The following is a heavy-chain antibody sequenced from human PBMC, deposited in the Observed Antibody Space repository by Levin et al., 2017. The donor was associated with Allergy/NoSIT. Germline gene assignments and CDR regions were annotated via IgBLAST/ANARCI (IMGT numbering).Heavy chain of an antibody. Sequence: SETLSLSCNVSGGSISSGYNYWNWIRQPPGKGLEWIGHISFSGSTDYNPSLESRVFISVETSKNQFSLRVSPVTAADTAVYYCARSEMELRFSEWQYYHHYGMDVWGQGTTVTDSS. D-gene: IGHD3-3*01. V-gene: IGHV4-30-4*01. CDR2: ISFSGST. CDR1: GGSISSGYNY. J-gene: IGHJ6*02. CDR3: ARSEMELRFSEWQYYHHYGMDV.